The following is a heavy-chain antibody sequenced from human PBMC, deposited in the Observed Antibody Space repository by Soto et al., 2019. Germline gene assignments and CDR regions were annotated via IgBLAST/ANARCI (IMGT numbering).Heavy chain of an antibody. D-gene: IGHD3-10*01. CDR3: ARENHGDAGDF. J-gene: IGHJ4*02. CDR1: GFTVSDYE. CDR2: IHTGGASR. Sequence: EVQLVEAGGGLVQPGGSLRLSCAASGFTVSDYEMSWVRQAPGKGLEWISYIHTGGASRKDADSVRGRFTISRDSATNSVYLQMNSLRDEDTAVYYCARENHGDAGDFWCQGTLVTVSS. V-gene: IGHV3-48*03.